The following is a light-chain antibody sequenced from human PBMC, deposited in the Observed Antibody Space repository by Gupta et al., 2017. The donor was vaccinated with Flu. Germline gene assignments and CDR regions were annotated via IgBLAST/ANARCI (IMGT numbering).Light chain of an antibody. Sequence: DIHITPSPSTLSSSVGDRVTITCRASQRIANWLAWYQQKPGKAPHLMIDKASSWKSGVPSRFSGSGSGKEFTLTSSSRQDDDFAIYCGQQNKTYVTFGQGTKV. J-gene: IGKJ1*01. V-gene: IGKV1-5*03. CDR2: KAS. CDR1: QRIANW. CDR3: QQNKTYVT.